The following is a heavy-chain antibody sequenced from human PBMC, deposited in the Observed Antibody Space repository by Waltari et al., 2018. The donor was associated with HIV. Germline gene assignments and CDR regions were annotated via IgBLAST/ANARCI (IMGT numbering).Heavy chain of an antibody. CDR3: ARGLLSDFWSGSSRPYDYFFAMGV. J-gene: IGHJ6*02. V-gene: IGHV4-34*01. CDR1: GGSFSRDF. D-gene: IGHD3-3*01. Sequence: QVQLQQCGAGLLRPSETLSLPSAVSGGSFSRDFWCWIRQPPWKGVVWIGGVIHSGSANYNASLTSRVTISAETSKKQFSLKLTSVTAADTAVYCCARGLLSDFWSGSSRPYDYFFAMGVWGQGTTCTVSS. CDR2: VIHSGSA.